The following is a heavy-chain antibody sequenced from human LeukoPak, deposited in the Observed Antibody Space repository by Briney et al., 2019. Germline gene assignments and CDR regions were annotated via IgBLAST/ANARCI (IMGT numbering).Heavy chain of an antibody. CDR3: ARAMVTPYFDY. J-gene: IGHJ4*02. D-gene: IGHD5-18*01. CDR1: GGSISSSSYY. Sequence: SETLSLTCTVSGGSISSSSYYWGWLRQPPGKGLEWIGSIYYSGSTYYNPSLKSRVTISVDTSKNQFSLKLSSVTAADTAVYYCARAMVTPYFDYWGQGTLVTVSS. V-gene: IGHV4-39*01. CDR2: IYYSGST.